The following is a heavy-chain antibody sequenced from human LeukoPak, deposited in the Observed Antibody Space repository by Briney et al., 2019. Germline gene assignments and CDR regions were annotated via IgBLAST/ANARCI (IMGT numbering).Heavy chain of an antibody. CDR1: GGSISSYY. CDR3: ARGVLLWFGESLYYFDY. V-gene: IGHV4-4*07. D-gene: IGHD3-10*01. J-gene: IGHJ4*02. CDR2: IYTSGST. Sequence: SETLSLTCTVSGGSISSYYWSWIRQPAGKGLEWIGRIYTSGSTYYNPSLKSRLTISVDTSKNQFSLKLSSVTAADTAVYYCARGVLLWFGESLYYFDYWGQGNLVTVSS.